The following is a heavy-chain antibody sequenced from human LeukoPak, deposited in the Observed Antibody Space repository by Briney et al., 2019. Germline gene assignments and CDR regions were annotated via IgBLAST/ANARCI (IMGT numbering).Heavy chain of an antibody. CDR3: AREADLLRYFDWLYYFDY. CDR1: GYTFIGYY. J-gene: IGHJ4*02. CDR2: INPNSGGT. D-gene: IGHD3-9*01. Sequence: ASVKVSCKASGYTFIGYYMNWVRQAPGQGLEWMGWINPNSGGTNYTQKFQGRVTMTRDTSITTVYMELSRLRSDDTAVYYCAREADLLRYFDWLYYFDYWGQGTLVTVSS. V-gene: IGHV1-2*02.